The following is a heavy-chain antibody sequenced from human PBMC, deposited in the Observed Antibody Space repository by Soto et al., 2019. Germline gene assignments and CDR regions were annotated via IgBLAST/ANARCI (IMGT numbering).Heavy chain of an antibody. CDR2: ISAYNGNT. J-gene: IGHJ4*02. CDR3: ARDLSPYGDYVGFDY. Sequence: ASVKVSCKASGYSFTSYAIHWMRQAPGQGLEWMGWISAYNGNTNYAQKLQGRVTMTTDTSTSTAYMELRSLRSDDTAVYYCARDLSPYGDYVGFDYWGQGTLVTVSS. D-gene: IGHD4-17*01. CDR1: GYSFTSYA. V-gene: IGHV1-18*01.